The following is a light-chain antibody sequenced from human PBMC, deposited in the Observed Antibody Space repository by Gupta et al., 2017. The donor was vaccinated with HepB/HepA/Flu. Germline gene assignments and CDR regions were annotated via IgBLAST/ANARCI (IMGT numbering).Light chain of an antibody. V-gene: IGKV3-15*01. J-gene: IGKJ1*01. CDR1: QSVSSN. CDR3: QQYNNWAT. CDR2: GAS. Sequence: EIVMTQSPAILSVSPGERATISCRASQSVSSNLAWYQQKPGQAPRLLIYGASTRATGIPARLRGSGAGTEFIFTISSRQSEDFAIYDGQQYNNWATFGKGTKVKSN.